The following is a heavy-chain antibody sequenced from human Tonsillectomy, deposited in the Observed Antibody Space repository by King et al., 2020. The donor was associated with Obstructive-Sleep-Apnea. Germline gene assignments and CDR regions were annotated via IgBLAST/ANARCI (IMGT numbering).Heavy chain of an antibody. CDR2: INLSGST. Sequence: VQLQQWGAGLLNPSETLCLTCAVFGGSFSVYYWSWIRQPPGRGLVWVGEINLSGSTNNNPPPKSRVTIPVDTSKNQFSLKVMSVTAADTAVYYCASGSGAAAVNWFDPWGQGTLVTVSP. CDR1: GGSFSVYY. CDR3: ASGSGAAAVNWFDP. J-gene: IGHJ5*02. D-gene: IGHD6-13*01. V-gene: IGHV4-34*01.